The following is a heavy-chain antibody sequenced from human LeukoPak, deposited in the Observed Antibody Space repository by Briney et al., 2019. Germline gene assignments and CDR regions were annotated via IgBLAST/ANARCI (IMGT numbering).Heavy chain of an antibody. CDR2: ISGSGGST. D-gene: IGHD2-2*01. Sequence: PGGSLRLSCAASGFTFSSYAMSWVRQAPGKGLEWVSAISGSGGSTYYADSVKGRFTISRDNSKNTLYLQMNSLRAEDTAVYYCAKGLRPYCSSTSCYYFDYWGQGTLVTVSS. CDR1: GFTFSSYA. CDR3: AKGLRPYCSSTSCYYFDY. V-gene: IGHV3-23*01. J-gene: IGHJ4*02.